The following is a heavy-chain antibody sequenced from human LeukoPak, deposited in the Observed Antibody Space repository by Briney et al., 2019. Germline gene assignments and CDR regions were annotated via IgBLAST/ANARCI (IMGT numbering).Heavy chain of an antibody. CDR3: ARDRGDYFDY. CDR1: VGTFSIFT. CDR2: IIPDFGTT. Sequence: ASVRVSFKASVGTFSIFTISWMRQAPGQGLEWMGGIIPDFGTTYNGQKFQGRLTVTADESTDTAYMNLRGLTSEDTAVYYCARDRGDYFDYWGQGTPVTVSS. J-gene: IGHJ4*02. D-gene: IGHD3-10*01. V-gene: IGHV1-69*13.